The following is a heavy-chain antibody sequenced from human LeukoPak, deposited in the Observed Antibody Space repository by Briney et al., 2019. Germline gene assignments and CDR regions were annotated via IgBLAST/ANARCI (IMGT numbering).Heavy chain of an antibody. J-gene: IGHJ4*02. CDR3: ARQHAAGLYYFDY. Sequence: GGSLRLSCAASGFTFSDYYMSWIRQAPGKGLEWVSYISSSGSTIYYVDSVKGRFTISRDNAKNSLYLQMNSLRAEDTAVYYCARQHAAGLYYFDYWGQGTLVTVSS. CDR2: ISSSGSTI. D-gene: IGHD6-19*01. CDR1: GFTFSDYY. V-gene: IGHV3-11*04.